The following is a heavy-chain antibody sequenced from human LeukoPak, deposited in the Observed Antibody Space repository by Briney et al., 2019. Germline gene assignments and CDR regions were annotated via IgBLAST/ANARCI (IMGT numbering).Heavy chain of an antibody. J-gene: IGHJ5*02. V-gene: IGHV1-18*01. D-gene: IGHD3-10*01. CDR3: ARDFSSVHRGEVSYH. CDR2: ISAYNGNT. Sequence: ASVKVSCKASGYTFTNYGISWVRQAPGQGLEGMGWISAYNGNTNSAQKFQGRVTMTTDTSTNTAYMELRSLRSDDTAVYYCARDFSSVHRGEVSYHWGQGTLVTVSS. CDR1: GYTFTNYG.